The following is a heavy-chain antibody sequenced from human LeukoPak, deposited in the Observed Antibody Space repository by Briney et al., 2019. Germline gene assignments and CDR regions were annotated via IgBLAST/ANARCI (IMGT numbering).Heavy chain of an antibody. J-gene: IGHJ5*02. CDR1: GGSFSGYY. CDR3: ARSREKDDSSGPWFDP. D-gene: IGHD3-22*01. Sequence: PSETLSLTCAVYGGSFSGYYWSWIRQPPGKGLEWIGEINHSGSTNYNPSLKSRVTISVDTSKNQFSLKLSSVTAADTAVYYCARSREKDDSSGPWFDPWGQGTLVTVSS. CDR2: INHSGST. V-gene: IGHV4-34*01.